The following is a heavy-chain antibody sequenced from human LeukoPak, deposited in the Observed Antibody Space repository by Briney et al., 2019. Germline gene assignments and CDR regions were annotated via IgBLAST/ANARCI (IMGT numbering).Heavy chain of an antibody. CDR1: GFIFASYW. D-gene: IGHD3-9*01. CDR3: ARAGYSSGYDILTGYYGGLNFDY. Sequence: GGSLRLSCAASGFIFASYWMHWVRQAPGKGLVWLSRINLDGSGASYADSVEGRFTISRDNAKNTLYLQMNGLRVEDTAVYYCARAGYSSGYDILTGYYGGLNFDYWGQGTLVTVSS. CDR2: INLDGSGA. J-gene: IGHJ4*02. V-gene: IGHV3-74*01.